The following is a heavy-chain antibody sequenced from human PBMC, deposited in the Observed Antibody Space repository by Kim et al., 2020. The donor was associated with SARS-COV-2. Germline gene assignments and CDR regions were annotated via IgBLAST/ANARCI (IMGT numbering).Heavy chain of an antibody. Sequence: ASVKVSCKASGYSFTNYGISWVRQAPGQGLQWMGWISAYNVNTYYAQKLQGRVTMTTDTSTTTAYMELRSLRSDDTAVYYCAREKYNWFDPWGQGTLVTVAS. CDR2: ISAYNVNT. J-gene: IGHJ5*02. CDR1: GYSFTNYG. CDR3: AREKYNWFDP. V-gene: IGHV1-18*01.